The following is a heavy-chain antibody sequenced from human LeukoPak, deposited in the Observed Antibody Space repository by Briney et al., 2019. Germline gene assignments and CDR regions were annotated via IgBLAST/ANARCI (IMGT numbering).Heavy chain of an antibody. J-gene: IGHJ4*02. CDR2: IYHSGST. CDR3: ARRGWDTAMDY. D-gene: IGHD5-18*01. CDR1: GYSISSGYY. V-gene: IGHV4-38-2*01. Sequence: SETLSLTCAVSGYSISSGYYWGWIRQPPGKGLEWIGSIYHSGSTYYNPSLKSRVTISVDTSKNQLSLKLSSVTAADTAVYYCARRGWDTAMDYWGQGTLVTVSS.